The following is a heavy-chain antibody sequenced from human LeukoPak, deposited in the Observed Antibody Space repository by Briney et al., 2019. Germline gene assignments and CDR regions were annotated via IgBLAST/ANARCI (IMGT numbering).Heavy chain of an antibody. D-gene: IGHD3-22*01. CDR3: ARDEPLTYDSSGYYYDRFDY. CDR2: IKQDGSEK. V-gene: IGHV3-7*01. CDR1: GFTVSSNY. Sequence: GGSLRLSCAASGFTVSSNYMSWVRQAPGKGLESVANIKQDGSEKYYVDSVKGRFTISRDNSKNSLYPQMNSLRAEDTAVYYCARDEPLTYDSSGYYYDRFDYWGQGTLVTVSS. J-gene: IGHJ4*02.